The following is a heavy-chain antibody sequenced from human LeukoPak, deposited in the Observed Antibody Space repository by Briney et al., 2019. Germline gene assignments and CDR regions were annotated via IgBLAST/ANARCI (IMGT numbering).Heavy chain of an antibody. CDR3: AKGLAPGTYYYGSGSYTPNDY. J-gene: IGHJ4*02. Sequence: GGSLRLSCAASGFTFSIHAMSWVRQAPGKGLEWVSGISESGSNTYYADSVKGRFTISRDNSKNTLYLQMNSLRAEDTAVYYCAKGLAPGTYYYGSGSYTPNDYWGQGTLVTVSS. CDR1: GFTFSIHA. V-gene: IGHV3-23*01. CDR2: ISESGSNT. D-gene: IGHD3-10*01.